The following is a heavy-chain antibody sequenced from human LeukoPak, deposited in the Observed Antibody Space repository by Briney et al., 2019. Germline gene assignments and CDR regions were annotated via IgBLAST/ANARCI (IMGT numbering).Heavy chain of an antibody. Sequence: PSETLSLTCAVYGGSFSGYYWSWIRQPPGEGLEWIGEINHSGSTNYNPSLKSRVTISVDTSKNQLSLKLSSVTAADTAVYYCARVFCSGGSCWQYWGQGTLVTVSS. V-gene: IGHV4-34*01. J-gene: IGHJ4*02. CDR2: INHSGST. CDR1: GGSFSGYY. CDR3: ARVFCSGGSCWQY. D-gene: IGHD2-15*01.